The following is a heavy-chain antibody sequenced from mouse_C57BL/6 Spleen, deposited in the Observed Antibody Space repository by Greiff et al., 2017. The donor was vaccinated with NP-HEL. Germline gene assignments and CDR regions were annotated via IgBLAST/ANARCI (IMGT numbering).Heavy chain of an antibody. CDR2: ISSGGDYI. CDR1: GFTFSSYA. V-gene: IGHV5-9-1*02. CDR3: TSDDGYQYYYAMDY. J-gene: IGHJ4*01. D-gene: IGHD2-3*01. Sequence: EVQGVESGEGLVKPGGSLKLSCAASGFTFSSYAMSWVRQTPEKRLEWVAYISSGGDYIYYADTVKGRFTISRDNARNTLYLQMSSLKSEDTAMYYCTSDDGYQYYYAMDYWGQGTSVTVSS.